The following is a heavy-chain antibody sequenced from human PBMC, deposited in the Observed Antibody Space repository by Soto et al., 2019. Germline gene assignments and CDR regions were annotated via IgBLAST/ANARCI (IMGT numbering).Heavy chain of an antibody. V-gene: IGHV3-30-3*01. CDR1: GFTFSIYA. J-gene: IGHJ5*02. Sequence: PGGSLRLSCAASGFTFSIYAMHWVRQAPGKGLEWVAVISYDGSNKYYADSVKGRFTISRDNSKNTLYLQMNSLRAEDTAVYYCASSGSSSYNWFDPWGQGTLVTVSS. D-gene: IGHD6-6*01. CDR3: ASSGSSSYNWFDP. CDR2: ISYDGSNK.